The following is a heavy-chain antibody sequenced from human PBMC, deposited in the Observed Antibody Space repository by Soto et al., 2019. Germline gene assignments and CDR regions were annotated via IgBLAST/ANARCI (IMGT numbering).Heavy chain of an antibody. Sequence: EVQLVESGGGLVQPGGSLRLSCAASGFTFSRYWMHWVRQAPGKGLVWVSRINSDGSSTSYADSVKGRFNISRDNAKNTLYLQMNSLRAEDTAVYYCARGGSLNWYFDLSGRGTLVTVSS. V-gene: IGHV3-74*01. CDR1: GFTFSRYW. D-gene: IGHD1-26*01. CDR2: INSDGSST. J-gene: IGHJ2*01. CDR3: ARGGSLNWYFDL.